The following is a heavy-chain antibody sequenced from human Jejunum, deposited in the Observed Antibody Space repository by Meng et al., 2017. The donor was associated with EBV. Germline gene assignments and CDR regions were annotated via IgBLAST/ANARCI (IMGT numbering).Heavy chain of an antibody. J-gene: IGHJ4*02. D-gene: IGHD3-16*01. V-gene: IGHV2-5*02. CDR2: IYWDDDK. CDR3: ARRRGDSKFFDF. Sequence: QITLKESGPTLVKPTQTLTLTCTFSGFSLSTSGVGMGWIRQPPGKALEWLALIYWDDDKRYRPSLQSRLTITKDTSKNQVVLTMTNMDPVDTAIYYCARRRGDSKFFDFWDQGLLVTVSS. CDR1: GFSLSTSGVG.